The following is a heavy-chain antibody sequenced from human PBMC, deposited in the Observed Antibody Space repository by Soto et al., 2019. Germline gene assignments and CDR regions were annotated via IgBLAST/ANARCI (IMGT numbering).Heavy chain of an antibody. CDR1: VGSISAGDYY. CDR2: MHYSGTT. D-gene: IGHD3-10*02. J-gene: IGHJ5*01. Sequence: QVQLQESGPGLVKPSQTLSLTCTVSVGSISAGDYYWGWIRQHPGYGLDWIGYMHYSGTTYNNPALMNRVVISLVTSTIQCALRLCSVTAADTAKYCCVRYYFVTICYSNWFDSWGPGTLVTVSS. V-gene: IGHV4-31*03. CDR3: VRYYFVTICYSNWFDS.